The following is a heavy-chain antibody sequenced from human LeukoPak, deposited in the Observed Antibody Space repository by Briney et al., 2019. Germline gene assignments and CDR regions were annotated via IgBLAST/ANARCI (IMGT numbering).Heavy chain of an antibody. CDR2: IIPILGIA. CDR3: ARESSIVGATLRY. V-gene: IGHV1-69*04. J-gene: IGHJ4*02. CDR1: GGTFSGYA. Sequence: GSSVKVSCKASGGTFSGYAISWVRQAPGQGLEWMGRIIPILGIANYAQKFQGRVTITADKSTSTAYMELSSLRSEDTAVYYCARESSIVGATLRYWGQGTLVTVSS. D-gene: IGHD1-26*01.